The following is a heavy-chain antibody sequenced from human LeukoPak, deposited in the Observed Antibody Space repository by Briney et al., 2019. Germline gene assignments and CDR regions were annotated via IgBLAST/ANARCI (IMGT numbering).Heavy chain of an antibody. J-gene: IGHJ4*02. CDR3: ARVGIASSLYDSRPFDY. V-gene: IGHV4-39*07. Sequence: SETLSLTCTVSGGSISSSSYYWGWIRQPPGKGLEWIGSIYYSGSTYNNPSLKSRVTISVDTSKNQLSLKLSSVTAADTAVYYCARVGIASSLYDSRPFDYWGQGTLVTVSS. D-gene: IGHD3-22*01. CDR2: IYYSGST. CDR1: GGSISSSSYY.